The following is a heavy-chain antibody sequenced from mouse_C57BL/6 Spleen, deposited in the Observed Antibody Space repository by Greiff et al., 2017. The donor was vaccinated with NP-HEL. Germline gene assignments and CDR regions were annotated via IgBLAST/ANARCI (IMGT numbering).Heavy chain of an antibody. CDR3: TKATTVGYFDY. V-gene: IGHV14-1*01. D-gene: IGHD1-1*01. CDR1: GFNIKDYY. CDR2: IDPEDGDT. J-gene: IGHJ2*01. Sequence: VQLQQSGAELVRPGASVKLSCTASGFNIKDYYMHWVKQRPEQGLEWIGRIDPEDGDTEYAPKFQGKATMTADTSSNTAYLQLSSLTSEDTAVYYCTKATTVGYFDYWGQGTTLTVSS.